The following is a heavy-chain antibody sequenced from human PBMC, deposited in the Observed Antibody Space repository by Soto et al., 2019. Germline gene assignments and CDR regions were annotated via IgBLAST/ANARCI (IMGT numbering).Heavy chain of an antibody. V-gene: IGHV1-8*01. D-gene: IGHD3-10*01. Sequence: QVQLVQSGAEVKKPGASVKVSCKASGYTFTSYDINWVRQATGQGLEWMGWMNPNSGNTGYAQKFQGRVTMTRNTSISTAYIELSSLRSEDTAVYYCARGLYYYGSGTHDAFDIWGQGTMVTVSS. CDR1: GYTFTSYD. CDR2: MNPNSGNT. J-gene: IGHJ3*02. CDR3: ARGLYYYGSGTHDAFDI.